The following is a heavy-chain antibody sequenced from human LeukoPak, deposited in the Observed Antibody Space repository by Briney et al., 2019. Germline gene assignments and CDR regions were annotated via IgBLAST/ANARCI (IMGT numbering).Heavy chain of an antibody. CDR2: IYSGGST. J-gene: IGHJ3*02. D-gene: IGHD5-24*01. V-gene: IGHV3-53*01. CDR1: GFTVSSNY. CDR3: ARATDGYIYAFDI. Sequence: GGSLRLSCAASGFTVSSNYMSWVRQAPGKGLEWVSVIYSGGSTYYADSVKGRFTISRDNSKNTLYLQMNSLRAEDTAVYYCARATDGYIYAFDIWGQGTMVTVSS.